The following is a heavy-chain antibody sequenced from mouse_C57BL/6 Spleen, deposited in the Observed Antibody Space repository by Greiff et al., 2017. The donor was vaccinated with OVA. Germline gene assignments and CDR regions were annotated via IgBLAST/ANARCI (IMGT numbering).Heavy chain of an antibody. CDR2: IHPNSGST. J-gene: IGHJ3*01. V-gene: IGHV1-64*01. CDR3: ARHSSGYVFAY. D-gene: IGHD3-2*02. Sequence: QVQLQQPGAELVKPGASVKLSCKASGYTFTSYWMHWVKQRPGQGLEWIGMIHPNSGSTNYNEKFKSKATLTVDKSSSTAYMQLSSLTSEDSAVYYCARHSSGYVFAYWGQGTLVTVSA. CDR1: GYTFTSYW.